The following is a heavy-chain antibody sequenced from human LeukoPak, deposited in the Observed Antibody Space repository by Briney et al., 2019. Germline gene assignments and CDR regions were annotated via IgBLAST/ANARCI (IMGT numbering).Heavy chain of an antibody. J-gene: IGHJ4*02. CDR3: ARLTRYFDWLSGYYFDY. D-gene: IGHD3-9*01. CDR1: GGSISSGSYY. Sequence: PSETLSLTCTVSGGSISSGSYYWGWIRQPPGKGLEWIGSIYYSGSTYYDPSLKSRVTISVDTSKNQFSLKLSSVTAADTAVYYCARLTRYFDWLSGYYFDYWGQGTLVTVSS. V-gene: IGHV4-39*01. CDR2: IYYSGST.